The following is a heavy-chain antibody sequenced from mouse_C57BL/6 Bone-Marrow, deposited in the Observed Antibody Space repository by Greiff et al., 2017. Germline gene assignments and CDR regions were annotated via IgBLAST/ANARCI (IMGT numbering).Heavy chain of an antibody. D-gene: IGHD3-1*01. J-gene: IGHJ3*01. Sequence: QVQLKQPGAELVMPGASVKLSCKASGYTFTSYWMHWVKQRPGQGLEWIGEIDPSDSYTNYNQKFKGKSTLTVDTSSSTAYMQLSSLTSEDSAVYYCAREGYYSWFAYWGQGTLVTVSA. CDR3: AREGYYSWFAY. V-gene: IGHV1-69*01. CDR2: IDPSDSYT. CDR1: GYTFTSYW.